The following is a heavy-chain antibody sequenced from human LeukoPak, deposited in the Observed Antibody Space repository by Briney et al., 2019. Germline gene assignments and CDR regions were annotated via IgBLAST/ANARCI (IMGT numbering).Heavy chain of an antibody. V-gene: IGHV4-4*07. CDR1: GGSISSYY. Sequence: SETLSLTCTVSGGSISSYYWSWIRQPAGKGLEWIGRIYTSGSTNYNPSLKSRVAMSVDTSKNQFSLKLSSVTAADTAVYYCASTLWFGELFNYWGQGTLVTVSS. CDR3: ASTLWFGELFNY. D-gene: IGHD3-10*01. J-gene: IGHJ4*02. CDR2: IYTSGST.